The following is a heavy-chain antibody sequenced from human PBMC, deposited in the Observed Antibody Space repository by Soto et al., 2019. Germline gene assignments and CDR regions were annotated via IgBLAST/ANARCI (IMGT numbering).Heavy chain of an antibody. J-gene: IGHJ6*02. V-gene: IGHV1-69*13. D-gene: IGHD2-15*01. CDR3: ARGYCSGGNCYSGMDV. CDR2: IIPISGTT. Sequence: SVKVSCKASGGTFSTHAIIWVRQAPGHGLEWMGGIIPISGTTYYTQKFQGRVTITADEPASTAFMELSSLKSDDTAVFYCARGYCSGGNCYSGMDVWGQGTMVTVSS. CDR1: GGTFSTHA.